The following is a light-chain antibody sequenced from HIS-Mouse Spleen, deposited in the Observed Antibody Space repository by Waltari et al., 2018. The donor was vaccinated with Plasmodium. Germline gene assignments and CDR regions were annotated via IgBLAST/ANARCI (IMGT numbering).Light chain of an antibody. CDR3: CSYAGSSTHYV. J-gene: IGLJ1*01. CDR1: SSDVGRYNL. CDR2: EGS. V-gene: IGLV2-23*01. Sequence: QSALTQPASVSGSPGPSITISCTGTSSDVGRYNLVSWYQQHPGKAPKLMIYEGSKRPSGVSNRFSGSKSGNTASLTISGLQAEDEADYYCCSYAGSSTHYVFGTGTKVTVL.